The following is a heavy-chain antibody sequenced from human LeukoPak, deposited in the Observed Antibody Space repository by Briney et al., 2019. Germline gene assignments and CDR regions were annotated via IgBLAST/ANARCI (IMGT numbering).Heavy chain of an antibody. J-gene: IGHJ6*03. CDR1: GYTFTGYY. Sequence: GASVKVSCKASGYTFTGYYMHWVRQAPGQGLEWMGWINPNSGGTNYAQKFQGRVTMTRDTSISTAYMELSRLRSDDTAVYYCARAGRIAVAGTALLYYYYMDVWGKGTTVTISS. V-gene: IGHV1-2*02. D-gene: IGHD6-19*01. CDR3: ARAGRIAVAGTALLYYYYMDV. CDR2: INPNSGGT.